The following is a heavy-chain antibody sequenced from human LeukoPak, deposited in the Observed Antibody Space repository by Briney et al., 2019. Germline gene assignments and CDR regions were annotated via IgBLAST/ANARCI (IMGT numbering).Heavy chain of an antibody. CDR1: GFTFSSYW. Sequence: GGSLRLSCAASGFTFSSYWMSWVRQAPGKGLEWVANIKQDGSEKYYVDSVKGRFTISRDNAKNSLYLQMNSLRAEDTAVYYCARDHRVPSSWGLDYWGQGTLVTASS. V-gene: IGHV3-7*03. CDR2: IKQDGSEK. D-gene: IGHD7-27*01. J-gene: IGHJ4*02. CDR3: ARDHRVPSSWGLDY.